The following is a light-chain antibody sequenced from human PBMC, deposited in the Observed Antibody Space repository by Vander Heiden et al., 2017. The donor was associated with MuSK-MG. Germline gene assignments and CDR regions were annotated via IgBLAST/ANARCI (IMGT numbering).Light chain of an antibody. CDR2: DAS. Sequence: EIVLTQSPATLSLSPGETATLSCRTSQSVSHLLAWYQQKSGQAPRLLIYDASTRDTGIPARFSGGGSGTDFTLTISSPQPEDFAIYYCQQRSSWPITFGGGTKVEI. CDR3: QQRSSWPIT. V-gene: IGKV3-11*01. CDR1: QSVSHL. J-gene: IGKJ4*01.